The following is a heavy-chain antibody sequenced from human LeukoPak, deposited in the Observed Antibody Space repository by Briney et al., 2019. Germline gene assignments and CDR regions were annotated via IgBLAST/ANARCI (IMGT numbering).Heavy chain of an antibody. CDR1: GGSFSGYY. J-gene: IGHJ4*02. D-gene: IGHD1-26*01. CDR3: ARVMEVGAVDY. Sequence: SETLSLTCAVYGGSFSGYYWSWIRQPPGKGLEWIGTIYYTARTDYNPSLKSRVTISMDKSKNQFSLKLSSVTAADTAVYYCARVMEVGAVDYWGQGTLVTVSS. CDR2: IYYTART. V-gene: IGHV4-34*01.